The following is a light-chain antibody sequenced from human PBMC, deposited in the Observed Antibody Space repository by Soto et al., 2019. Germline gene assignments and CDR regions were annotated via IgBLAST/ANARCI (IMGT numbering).Light chain of an antibody. CDR3: QQYNSYSRT. CDR2: AAS. Sequence: IQLTQSPSSLSASVGDRVTITCRASQGIRSYLTWYQQKPGKAPKVLIYAASTLQTGVPSRFSGSGSGTDFTLTISSLQPEDFAAYYCQQYNSYSRTFGQGTKVDIK. V-gene: IGKV1-9*01. J-gene: IGKJ1*01. CDR1: QGIRSY.